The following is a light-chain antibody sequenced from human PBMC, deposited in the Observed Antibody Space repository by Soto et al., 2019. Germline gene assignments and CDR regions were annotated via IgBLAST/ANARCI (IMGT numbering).Light chain of an antibody. J-gene: IGLJ2*01. V-gene: IGLV2-14*01. CDR3: TSYTTASTLV. CDR1: SSDVGGYNY. Sequence: QSALTQPASVSGSPGQSITISCSGTSSDVGGYNYVSWYQHHPGKAPKLMIYEVSNRPSGISNRFSGSKSGNTASLTISGLQAEDEADYYCTSYTTASTLVFGGGTMVTVL. CDR2: EVS.